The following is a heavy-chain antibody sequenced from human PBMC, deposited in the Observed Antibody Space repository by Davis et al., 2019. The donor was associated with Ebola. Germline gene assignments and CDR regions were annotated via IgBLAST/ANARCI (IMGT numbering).Heavy chain of an antibody. J-gene: IGHJ6*02. CDR2: IYYSGST. CDR1: GGSISSYY. D-gene: IGHD2-2*01. Sequence: MPSETLSLTCTVSGGSISSYYWSWIRQPPGKGLEWIGSIYYSGSTNYNPSLKSRVTISVDTSKNQFSLKLSSVTAADTAVYYCARGGYCSSTSCYGGYYYYSMDVWGQGTTVTVSS. V-gene: IGHV4-59*12. CDR3: ARGGYCSSTSCYGGYYYYSMDV.